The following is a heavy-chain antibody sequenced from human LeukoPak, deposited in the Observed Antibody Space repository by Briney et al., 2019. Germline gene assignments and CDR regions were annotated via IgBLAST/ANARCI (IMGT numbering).Heavy chain of an antibody. CDR1: GFPFSSYT. CDR3: ARASPTRSKPLT. J-gene: IGHJ4*02. Sequence: PGGSLRLSCVASGFPFSSYTMNWVRQAPGKGLEWVSSISSSGSIIYYADSVKGRFTISRDNAKSSLYLQMNSLRAEDTAVYYCARASPTRSKPLTWGQGTLVTVSS. V-gene: IGHV3-21*04. CDR2: ISSSGSII. D-gene: IGHD1-14*01.